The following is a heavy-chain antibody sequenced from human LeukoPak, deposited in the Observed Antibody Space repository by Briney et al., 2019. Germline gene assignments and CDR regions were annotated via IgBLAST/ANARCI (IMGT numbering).Heavy chain of an antibody. Sequence: GGSLRLSCAASGFTFSSYGMHWVRQAPGKGLEWVAVISYDGSNKYYADSVKGRFTISRDNSKNTLYLQMNSLRAEDTAVYYCAWGHSSSSELDYWGQGTLVTVSS. CDR1: GFTFSSYG. V-gene: IGHV3-30*03. J-gene: IGHJ4*02. D-gene: IGHD6-6*01. CDR3: AWGHSSSSELDY. CDR2: ISYDGSNK.